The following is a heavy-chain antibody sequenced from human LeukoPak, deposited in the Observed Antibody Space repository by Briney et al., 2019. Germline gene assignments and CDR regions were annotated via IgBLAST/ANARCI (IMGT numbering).Heavy chain of an antibody. CDR1: GYRFTSYW. V-gene: IGHV5-51*01. D-gene: IGHD3-3*01. CDR2: IYPGDSDT. CDR3: ARSGPYYDFWSGYYSSYFDY. J-gene: IGHJ4*02. Sequence: GESLKISCQGSGYRFTSYWIGWVRQLPGKGLEWMGIIYPGDSDTRYSPSFQGQVTISADKSISTAYLQWSSLKASDTAMYYCARSGPYYDFWSGYYSSYFDYWGQGTLVTVSS.